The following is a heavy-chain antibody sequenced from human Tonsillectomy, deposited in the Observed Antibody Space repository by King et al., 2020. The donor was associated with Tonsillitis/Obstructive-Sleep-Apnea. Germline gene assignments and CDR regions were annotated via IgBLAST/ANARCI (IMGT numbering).Heavy chain of an antibody. CDR1: GGSISSGGYY. CDR3: ARGYCSSTSCYETYYYYGMDV. CDR2: IYYSGST. D-gene: IGHD2-2*01. Sequence: VQLQESGPELVKPSQTLSLTCTVSGGSISSGGYYWSWIRQHPGKGLEWIGYIYYSGSTYYNPSLKSRVTISVDTSENQFSLKLSSVTAADTAVYYCARGYCSSTSCYETYYYYGMDVWGQGTTVTVSS. J-gene: IGHJ6*02. V-gene: IGHV4-31*03.